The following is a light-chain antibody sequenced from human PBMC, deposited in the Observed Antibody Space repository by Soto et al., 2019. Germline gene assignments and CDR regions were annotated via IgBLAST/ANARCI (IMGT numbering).Light chain of an antibody. Sequence: QSVLTQPASVSGSPGQSITISCTGTSSDVGSYNLVSWYQQHPGKAPKLMIFGGSKRHSGVSNRFSGSKSGNTASLTISGLQAEDEADYYCCSYATGDSAVFGGGTQLTVL. CDR3: CSYATGDSAV. J-gene: IGLJ7*01. CDR2: GGS. CDR1: SSDVGSYNL. V-gene: IGLV2-23*01.